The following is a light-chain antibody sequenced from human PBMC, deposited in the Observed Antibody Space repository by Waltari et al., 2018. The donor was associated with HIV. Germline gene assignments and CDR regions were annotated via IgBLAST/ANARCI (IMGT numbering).Light chain of an antibody. CDR2: ATS. J-gene: IGKJ4*01. Sequence: DIQMTQSPSSVSASVGDRVTITCRASQRIGRWLVWDQQTPGKAPTLLIYATSTSQPGVPSRFSGSGSGTTFALTITSMQPEDFATYYCQQASTLPLTFGGGTKVEIK. CDR1: QRIGRW. V-gene: IGKV1-12*01. CDR3: QQASTLPLT.